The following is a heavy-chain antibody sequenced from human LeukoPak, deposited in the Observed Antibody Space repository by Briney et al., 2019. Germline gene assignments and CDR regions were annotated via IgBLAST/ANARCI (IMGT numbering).Heavy chain of an antibody. D-gene: IGHD6-6*01. CDR2: IRSKANGYAT. CDR1: GFTFSGSA. Sequence: PGGSLKLSCAASGFTFSGSAMHWVRQASGKGLEWVGRIRSKANGYATAYAASVKGRFTISRDDSKNTAYLQMNSLKTEDTAIYYCTRPGGIAAPGGSYYYGMDVWGQGTTVTVSS. V-gene: IGHV3-73*01. J-gene: IGHJ6*02. CDR3: TRPGGIAAPGGSYYYGMDV.